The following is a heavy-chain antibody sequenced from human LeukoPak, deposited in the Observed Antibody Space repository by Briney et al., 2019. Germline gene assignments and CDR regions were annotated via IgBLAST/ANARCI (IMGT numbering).Heavy chain of an antibody. J-gene: IGHJ4*02. CDR3: ARSPIAAAVPFDY. CDR1: GGSISSSSYY. V-gene: IGHV4-39*01. Sequence: SETLSLTCTVSGGSISSSSYYWGWIRQPPGKGLEWIGSIYYSGSTYYNPSLKSRVTISVDTSKNQFSLKLSSVTAADTAVYYCARSPIAAAVPFDYWGQGTLVTVSS. CDR2: IYYSGST. D-gene: IGHD6-13*01.